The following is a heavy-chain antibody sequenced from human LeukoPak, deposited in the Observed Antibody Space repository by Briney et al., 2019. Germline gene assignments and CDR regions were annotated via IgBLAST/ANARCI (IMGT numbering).Heavy chain of an antibody. CDR3: AREKELLSSLDY. CDR1: GFSISDYY. CDR2: ISFSGSAI. Sequence: GGSLRLSCAASGFSISDYYMSWIRQAPGKGLDWVSYISFSGSAIYYADSVKGRFTISRDTAKNSLYLQMNSLRAEDTAVYYCAREKELLSSLDYWGQGTLVTVSS. J-gene: IGHJ4*02. D-gene: IGHD1-26*01. V-gene: IGHV3-11*04.